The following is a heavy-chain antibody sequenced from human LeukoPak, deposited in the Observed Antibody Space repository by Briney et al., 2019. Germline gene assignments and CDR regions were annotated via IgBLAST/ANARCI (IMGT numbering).Heavy chain of an antibody. CDR3: ARDHTGYYDSSGLDY. CDR1: GGSISSYY. CDR2: IYYSGST. D-gene: IGHD3-22*01. V-gene: IGHV4-59*01. J-gene: IGHJ4*02. Sequence: SETLSLTCTVSGGSISSYYWSWLRQPPGKGLEWIGYIYYSGSTNYNPSLKSRVTISVDTSKNQCSLKLSSVTAADTAVYYCARDHTGYYDSSGLDYWGQGTLVTVSS.